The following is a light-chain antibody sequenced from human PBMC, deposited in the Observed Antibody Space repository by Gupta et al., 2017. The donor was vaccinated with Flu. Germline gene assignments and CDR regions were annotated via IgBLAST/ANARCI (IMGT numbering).Light chain of an antibody. Sequence: SYVMTQPPPVSGAPGKTARITCGGDNIASKSVHWYQQKPGQAPVLVVHDDFDRPSGIPERFSGSNSGNTATLTISRVEAGDEADYYCQVWDSSSDHVVFGGGTKLTVL. V-gene: IGLV3-21*03. CDR1: NIASKS. CDR3: QVWDSSSDHVV. CDR2: DDF. J-gene: IGLJ3*02.